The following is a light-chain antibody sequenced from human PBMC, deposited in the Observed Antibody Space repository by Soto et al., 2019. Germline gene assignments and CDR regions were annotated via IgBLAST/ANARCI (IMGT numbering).Light chain of an antibody. J-gene: IGLJ1*01. V-gene: IGLV2-14*03. Sequence: QSALTQPASVSGSPGQSITISCAGTSSDVDGYNYVSWYQHHPGKAPKLMIYDVSNRPSGVSNRFSGSKSGNTASLTISGLQAEDEADYYCNSYTSSSTFVFGTGTKVTVL. CDR1: SSDVDGYNY. CDR3: NSYTSSSTFV. CDR2: DVS.